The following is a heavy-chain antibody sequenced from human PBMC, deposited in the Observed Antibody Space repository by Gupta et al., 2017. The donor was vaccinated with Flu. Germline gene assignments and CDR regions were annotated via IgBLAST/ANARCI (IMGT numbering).Heavy chain of an antibody. CDR3: ARNRGWQQFDY. D-gene: IGHD3-10*01. J-gene: IGHJ4*02. CDR2: IAADGSVK. V-gene: IGHV3-7*01. CDR1: GFIFRNYW. Sequence: EEQLVESGGGLVQPGGALRLSCAASGFIFRNYWRDWVRQAPGKGLQWVANIAADGSVKNYADSVKGRFTISRDDARDSLYLQMNSLRAEDTAVYYCARNRGWQQFDYWGQGALVTVSS.